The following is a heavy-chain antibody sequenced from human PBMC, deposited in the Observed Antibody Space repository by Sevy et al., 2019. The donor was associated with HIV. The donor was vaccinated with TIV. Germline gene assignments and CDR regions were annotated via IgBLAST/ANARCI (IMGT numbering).Heavy chain of an antibody. V-gene: IGHV3-33*01. J-gene: IGHJ3*02. CDR2: IWYDGSNK. CDR1: GFTFSSYG. CDR3: AREGGYCSGGSCWGAFDN. Sequence: GGSLRLSCAASGFTFSSYGMHWVRQAPGKGLEWVAVIWYDGSNKYYADSVKGRFTISRDNSKNTLYLQMNSLRAEDTAVYYCAREGGYCSGGSCWGAFDNWGQGTMVTVSS. D-gene: IGHD2-15*01.